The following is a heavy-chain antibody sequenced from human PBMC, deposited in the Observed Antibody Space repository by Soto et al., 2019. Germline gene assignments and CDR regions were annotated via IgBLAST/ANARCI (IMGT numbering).Heavy chain of an antibody. J-gene: IGHJ4*02. CDR3: AKGGRLRLVTSDFNY. Sequence: PGGSLRLSCAASGFTVSSNYMAWVRQAPGKGLEWVSVVYSGGSTYYADSVKGRFTISRDSSKNTVSLEMTSLRAEDTAVYYCAKGGRLRLVTSDFNYWGQGALVTVSS. CDR1: GFTVSSNY. CDR2: VYSGGST. V-gene: IGHV3-66*01. D-gene: IGHD6-19*01.